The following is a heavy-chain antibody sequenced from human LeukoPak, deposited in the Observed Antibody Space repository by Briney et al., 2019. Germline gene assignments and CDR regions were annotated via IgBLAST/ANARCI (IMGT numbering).Heavy chain of an antibody. D-gene: IGHD3-10*01. CDR2: ISYSGST. V-gene: IGHV4-59*08. J-gene: IGHJ4*02. Sequence: SETLSLTCTVSGGSISTYYWTWIRQPPGKGLEWIGSISYSGSTNNSPSLEGRVTMSVDTSKNQFSLKLSSATAADTAVYFCARQESSYGSGSYFDYWGQGILVTVSS. CDR3: ARQESSYGSGSYFDY. CDR1: GGSISTYY.